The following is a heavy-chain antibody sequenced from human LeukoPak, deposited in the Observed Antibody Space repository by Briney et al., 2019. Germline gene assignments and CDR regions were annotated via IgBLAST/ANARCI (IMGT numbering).Heavy chain of an antibody. Sequence: PGGSLRLSCAASGFTFTNYAMNWVRQAPGKGLEWVSAISASGATTYYADSVKGRFTISRDNSDNTLYLQMSSLRAEDTAAYYCAKCTTGNTHYPIDFWGQGTLVTVSS. J-gene: IGHJ4*02. CDR2: ISASGATT. CDR3: AKCTTGNTHYPIDF. V-gene: IGHV3-23*01. CDR1: GFTFTNYA. D-gene: IGHD4-17*01.